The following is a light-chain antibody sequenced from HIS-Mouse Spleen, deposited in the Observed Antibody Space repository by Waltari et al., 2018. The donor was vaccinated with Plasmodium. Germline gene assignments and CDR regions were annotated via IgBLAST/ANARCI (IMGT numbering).Light chain of an antibody. CDR3: QQNYNTWT. Sequence: DIQMTQSPSSLSASVGDRVTITCRASQSISSYLNWYQQKPGKAPKHLIYAASSLQSGVPSRVSGSGSGTDFTLTISSLQPEDFATYYCQQNYNTWTFGQGTKVESK. V-gene: IGKV1-39*01. CDR2: AAS. CDR1: QSISSY. J-gene: IGKJ1*01.